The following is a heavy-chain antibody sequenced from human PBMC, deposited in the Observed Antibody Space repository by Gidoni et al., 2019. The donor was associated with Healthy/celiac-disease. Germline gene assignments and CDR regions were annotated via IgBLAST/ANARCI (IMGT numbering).Heavy chain of an antibody. J-gene: IGHJ4*02. CDR3: ARGLRGAANFDY. CDR1: GYPFTSYA. D-gene: IGHD3-10*01. Sequence: QAPLVPSGSAVTKPGPSVKVSCKASGYPFTSYAINWVRQATGQGLEWMGWMNPNSGNTGYAQKFQGRVTRTRNTYISTAYMELSSLRSEDTAVYYWARGLRGAANFDYWGQGTLVTVSS. V-gene: IGHV1-8*01. CDR2: MNPNSGNT.